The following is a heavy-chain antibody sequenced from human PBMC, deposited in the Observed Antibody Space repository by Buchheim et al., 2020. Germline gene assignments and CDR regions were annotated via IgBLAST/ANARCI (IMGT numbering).Heavy chain of an antibody. Sequence: QVQLVESGGDVVQPGGSLRLSCAASGFTFSSFAMHWVRQAPDEGLEWVAVISYDARTEYYTDSVRGRFSVSRDNSANMFYLELDSVRGAGTSVYYCAKERPERKYSWNLGDGMDVGGQGTT. D-gene: IGHD1-20*01. CDR3: AKERPERKYSWNLGDGMDV. J-gene: IGHJ6*02. CDR1: GFTFSSFA. V-gene: IGHV3-30*10. CDR2: ISYDARTE.